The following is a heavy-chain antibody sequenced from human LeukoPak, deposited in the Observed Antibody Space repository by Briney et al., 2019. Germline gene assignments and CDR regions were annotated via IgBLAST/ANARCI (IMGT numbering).Heavy chain of an antibody. J-gene: IGHJ4*02. V-gene: IGHV3-23*01. CDR1: GFTFSSYA. CDR2: ISGSGDST. D-gene: IGHD5-18*01. Sequence: HPGGSLRLSCAASGFTFSSYAMSWVRQAPGKGLEWVSAISGSGDSTYYADSVKGRFTISRDNSKNTLYLQMNSLRAEDTAVYYCAKDRVWDTAMAYFDYWGQGTLVTVSS. CDR3: AKDRVWDTAMAYFDY.